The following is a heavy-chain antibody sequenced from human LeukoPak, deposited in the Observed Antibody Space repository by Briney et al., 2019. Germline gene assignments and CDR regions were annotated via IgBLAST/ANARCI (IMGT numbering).Heavy chain of an antibody. CDR1: GFTFSSYG. V-gene: IGHV3-30*03. Sequence: GGSLRLSCAASGFTFSSYGMHWVRQAPGKGLEWVAVISYDGSNKYYADSVKGRFTISRDNSKNTLYLQMNSLRAEDTAVYYCARDRVSSSFSYFDYWGQGTLVTVSS. CDR3: ARDRVSSSFSYFDY. D-gene: IGHD6-6*01. CDR2: ISYDGSNK. J-gene: IGHJ4*02.